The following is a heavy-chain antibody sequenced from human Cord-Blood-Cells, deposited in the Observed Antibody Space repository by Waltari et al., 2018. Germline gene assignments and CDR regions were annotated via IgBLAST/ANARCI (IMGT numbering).Heavy chain of an antibody. CDR3: ASLHAFDI. V-gene: IGHV3-53*01. Sequence: EVQLVESGGGLIQPGGSLRLSCAASVFTVSSNYMGWVRQAPGKGLEWVSVICVGGSTYYADSVKGRFTISRDNSKNTLYLQMNSLRAEDTAVYYCASLHAFDIWGQGTMVTVSS. J-gene: IGHJ3*02. CDR2: ICVGGST. CDR1: VFTVSSNY.